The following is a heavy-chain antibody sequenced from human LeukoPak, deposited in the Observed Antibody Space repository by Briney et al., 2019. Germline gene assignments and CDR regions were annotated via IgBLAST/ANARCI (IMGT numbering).Heavy chain of an antibody. CDR2: IYHSGST. J-gene: IGHJ5*02. CDR1: GGSISSSNW. D-gene: IGHD3-22*01. V-gene: IGHV4-4*02. CDR3: ARNTADYHDSSGFNWFDP. Sequence: SGTLSLTCAVSGGSISSSNWWSWVRQPPGKGLEWIGEIYHSGSTNYNPSLKSRVTISVDKSKNQFSLKLSSVTAADTAVYYCARNTADYHDSSGFNWFDPWGQGTLVTVSS.